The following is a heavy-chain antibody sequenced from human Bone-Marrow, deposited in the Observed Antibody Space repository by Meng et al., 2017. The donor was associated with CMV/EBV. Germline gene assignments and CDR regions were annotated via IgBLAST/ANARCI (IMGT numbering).Heavy chain of an antibody. CDR1: GFTFSRYG. CDR3: AKDSGYCTSTRCPYYNGLDV. J-gene: IGHJ6*02. Sequence: GESLKISCAVSGFTFSRYGMHWVRQAPGKGLEWVAIIWYDGTKEYYGDSVKGRFTISRDNSKNTVFLQMNSLRVEDTAVYYCAKDSGYCTSTRCPYYNGLDVWGQGTTVTGSS. CDR2: IWYDGTKE. D-gene: IGHD2-2*01. V-gene: IGHV3-33*06.